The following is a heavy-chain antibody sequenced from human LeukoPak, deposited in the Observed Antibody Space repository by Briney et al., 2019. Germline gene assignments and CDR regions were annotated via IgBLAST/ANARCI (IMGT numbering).Heavy chain of an antibody. V-gene: IGHV1-46*01. CDR2: INPSGGST. D-gene: IGHD3-10*01. CDR3: ARPSGEYYGSGSYYNPRPYYYGMDV. CDR1: GYTFTGYY. J-gene: IGHJ6*02. Sequence: ASVKVSCKASGYTFTGYYMHWVRQAPGQGLEWMGWINPSGGSTSYAQKFQGRVTMTRDTSTSTVYMELSSLRSEDTAVYYCARPSGEYYGSGSYYNPRPYYYGMDVWGQGTTVTVSS.